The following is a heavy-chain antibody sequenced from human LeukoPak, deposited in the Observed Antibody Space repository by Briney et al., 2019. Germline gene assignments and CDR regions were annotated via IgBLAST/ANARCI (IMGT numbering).Heavy chain of an antibody. D-gene: IGHD2-21*02. CDR3: AKEVDCPSDCLFFHS. V-gene: IGHV3-43*01. CDR2: INRRGHT. J-gene: IGHJ4*02. Sequence: GGSLRPSCAASGFTFDRFTIHWVRQTPGKGLEWVSLINRRGHTFYADSVKGRFTISRDNSRNSVFLQMNSLRPEDTALYHCAKEVDCPSDCLFFHSWGQGTLVTVSS. CDR1: GFTFDRFT.